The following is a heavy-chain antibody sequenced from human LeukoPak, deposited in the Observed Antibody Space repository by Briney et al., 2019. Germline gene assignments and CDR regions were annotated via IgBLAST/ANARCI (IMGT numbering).Heavy chain of an antibody. Sequence: PSETLSLTCIVSGDSISNYDWIWIRQPAGKELEWLGRIYTSGSTNYNPSLESRVTISVDTSKNQFSLKLSSVTAADTAVYYCARETTIIPYHRYSSSRYYFDYWGQGTLVTVSS. J-gene: IGHJ4*02. D-gene: IGHD6-13*01. CDR2: IYTSGST. V-gene: IGHV4-4*07. CDR1: GDSISNYD. CDR3: ARETTIIPYHRYSSSRYYFDY.